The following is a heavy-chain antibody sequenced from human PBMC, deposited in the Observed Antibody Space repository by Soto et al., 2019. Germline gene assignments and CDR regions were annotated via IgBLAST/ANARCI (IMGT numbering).Heavy chain of an antibody. CDR1: GVSISNKDW. CDR3: ARGGFGLALDGDEYAFDI. CDR2: VYPNGRT. V-gene: IGHV4-4*02. D-gene: IGHD3-16*01. J-gene: IGHJ3*02. Sequence: PSETLSLTCTVSGVSISNKDWWSWVRQPPGNGLEWIGEVYPNGRTNYNSSLKSRVNMSIDKSKNQFSLNLYSVTAADTALYYCARGGFGLALDGDEYAFDIWDQGTMVTVSS.